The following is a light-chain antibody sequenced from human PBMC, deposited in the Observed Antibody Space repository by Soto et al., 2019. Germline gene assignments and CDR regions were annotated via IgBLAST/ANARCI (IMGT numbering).Light chain of an antibody. Sequence: QSVLTQPRSVSGAPGQRVTISCTGSSSNIGAGYDVHWYQQLPGTAPKLLIYVNSNRPSGVPDRFSGSKSGTSASLAITGLQAEDEADYYCQSYDCGRSGSGVFGTGTKVTVL. CDR1: SSNIGAGYD. J-gene: IGLJ1*01. CDR2: VNS. CDR3: QSYDCGRSGSGV. V-gene: IGLV1-40*01.